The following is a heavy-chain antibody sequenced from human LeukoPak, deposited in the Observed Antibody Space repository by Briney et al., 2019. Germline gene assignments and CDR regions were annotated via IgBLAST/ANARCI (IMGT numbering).Heavy chain of an antibody. J-gene: IGHJ5*02. CDR1: GGTFSSYA. Sequence: GGSLRLSCAASGGTFSSYAISWVRQAPGQGLEWMGGIIPIFGTANYAQKFQGRVTITADESTSTAYMELSSLRSEDTAVYYCASTYYYDSSGYYYAWWFDPWGQGTLVTVSS. D-gene: IGHD3-22*01. CDR3: ASTYYYDSSGYYYAWWFDP. V-gene: IGHV1-69*01. CDR2: IIPIFGTA.